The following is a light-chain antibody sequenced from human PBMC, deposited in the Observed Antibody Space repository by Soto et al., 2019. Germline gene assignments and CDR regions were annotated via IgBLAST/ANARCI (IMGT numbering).Light chain of an antibody. CDR1: QGNNSF. J-gene: IGKJ2*01. CDR2: AAS. V-gene: IGKV1-9*01. CDR3: QQLNDLRFS. Sequence: IQLTQSPSSLSASVGDRVTISCRASQGNNSFVAWYQQKSGKAPKLLIYAASTLQSGVPSRFSGSGSGTDFSLTISSLQPEDFATSYFQQLNDLRFSFGQGTKLDIK.